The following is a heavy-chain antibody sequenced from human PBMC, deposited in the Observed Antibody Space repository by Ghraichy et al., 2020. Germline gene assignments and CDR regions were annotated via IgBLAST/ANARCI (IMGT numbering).Heavy chain of an antibody. Sequence: GGSLRLSCVASGLSFSANDFHWVRQSPGKGLEWLSYITRRSDIIYYADFVRGRFTISRDNAKNSLYLEMDNLGAEDTALYSCTRALGYWAFDYWGQGALVTVSS. D-gene: IGHD2-8*02. CDR2: ITRRSDII. CDR1: GLSFSAND. V-gene: IGHV3-48*01. J-gene: IGHJ4*02. CDR3: TRALGYWAFDY.